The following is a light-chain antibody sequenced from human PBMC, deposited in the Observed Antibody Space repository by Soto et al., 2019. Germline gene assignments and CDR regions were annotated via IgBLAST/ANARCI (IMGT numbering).Light chain of an antibody. J-gene: IGKJ4*01. Sequence: EIVLTQSPATLSLSPGERATLSCRASQSVGSYLAWFQQRPGQAPRLVIHDASKRATGIPARFSGSGSGTDFSLTISGLEPEDFAVYYCQHRATWPPSVTFGGGTRV. V-gene: IGKV3-11*01. CDR1: QSVGSY. CDR3: QHRATWPPSVT. CDR2: DAS.